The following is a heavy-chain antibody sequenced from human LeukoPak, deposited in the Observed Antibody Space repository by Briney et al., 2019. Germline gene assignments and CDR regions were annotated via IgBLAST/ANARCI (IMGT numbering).Heavy chain of an antibody. CDR1: GFTFSSYA. D-gene: IGHD5-18*01. CDR2: ISGSGGST. V-gene: IGHV3-23*01. J-gene: IGHJ4*02. CDR3: ARGSLQLWSRFDS. Sequence: PGGSLRLSCAASGFTFSSYAMSWVRQAPGKGLEWVSAISGSGGSTYYADSVKGRFTISRDNSKNTLYLQMNSLRAEDTAVYYCARGSLQLWSRFDSWGQGTLVTVSS.